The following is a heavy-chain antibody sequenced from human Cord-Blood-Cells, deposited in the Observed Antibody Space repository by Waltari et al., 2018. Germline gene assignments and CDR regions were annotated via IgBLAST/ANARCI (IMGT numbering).Heavy chain of an antibody. CDR2: IYYSGST. J-gene: IGHJ4*02. Sequence: QLQLQELGPGLVKPSVTLSLTCTVSGGSISSSSYYWGWIRQPPGKGLEWIGSIYYSGSTYYNPSLKSRVTISVDTSKNQFSLKLSSVTAADTAVYYCARRDYYGSGSSPFDYWGQGTLVTVSS. V-gene: IGHV4-39*01. CDR3: ARRDYYGSGSSPFDY. D-gene: IGHD3-10*01. CDR1: GGSISSSSYY.